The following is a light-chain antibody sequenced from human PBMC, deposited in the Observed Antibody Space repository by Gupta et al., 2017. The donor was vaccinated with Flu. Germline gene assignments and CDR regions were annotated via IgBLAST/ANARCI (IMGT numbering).Light chain of an antibody. J-gene: IGKJ4*01. V-gene: IGKV3-11*01. CDR1: QSVSGS. CDR2: AAS. Sequence: EVVLTQSPGTLSLSPGERATLSCRDGQSVSGSLAWYQQKPGQAPRLLIYAASNRATGIPARFSGSGSGTDFTLTISSLEPEDFAVYYCQQRASWPLTFGGGTKVEIK. CDR3: QQRASWPLT.